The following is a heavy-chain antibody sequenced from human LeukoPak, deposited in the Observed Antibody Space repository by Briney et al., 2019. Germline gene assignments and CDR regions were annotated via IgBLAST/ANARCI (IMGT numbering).Heavy chain of an antibody. CDR3: AKSEYPFGFGFY. CDR1: GFTFSSYA. Sequence: GGSLRLSCAASGFTFSSYAMSWVRQAPGKGLEWVSAISGSGGTTYYADSVKGRFTISRDNSKYTLYLQMNSLRAEDKAVYYCAKSEYPFGFGFYWGQGTLVTVSS. J-gene: IGHJ4*02. D-gene: IGHD2-2*01. CDR2: ISGSGGTT. V-gene: IGHV3-23*01.